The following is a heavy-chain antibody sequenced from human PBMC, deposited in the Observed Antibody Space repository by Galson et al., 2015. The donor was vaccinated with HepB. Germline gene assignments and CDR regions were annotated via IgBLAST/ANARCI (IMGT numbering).Heavy chain of an antibody. CDR1: GGTFSSYT. D-gene: IGHD2-15*01. J-gene: IGHJ6*02. Sequence: SVKVSCKASGGTFSSYTISWVRQAPGQGLEWMGRIIPILGIANYAQKFQGRVTITADKSTSTAYMELSSLRSEDTAVYYCARDCSGGSCRGHYYGMDVWGQGTTVTVSS. CDR2: IIPILGIA. V-gene: IGHV1-69*04. CDR3: ARDCSGGSCRGHYYGMDV.